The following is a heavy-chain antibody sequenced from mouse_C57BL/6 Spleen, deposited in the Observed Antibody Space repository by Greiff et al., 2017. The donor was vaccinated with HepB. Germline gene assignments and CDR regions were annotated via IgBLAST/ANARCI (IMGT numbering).Heavy chain of an antibody. Sequence: EVKLVESGPELVKPGASVKISCKASGYSFTGYYMNWVKQSPEKSLEWIGEINPSTGGTTYNQKFKAKATLTVDKSSSTAYMQLKSLTSEDSAVYYCARGGGWLLQDRFAYWGQGTLVTVSA. V-gene: IGHV1-42*01. J-gene: IGHJ3*01. CDR2: INPSTGGT. CDR3: ARGGGWLLQDRFAY. D-gene: IGHD2-3*01. CDR1: GYSFTGYY.